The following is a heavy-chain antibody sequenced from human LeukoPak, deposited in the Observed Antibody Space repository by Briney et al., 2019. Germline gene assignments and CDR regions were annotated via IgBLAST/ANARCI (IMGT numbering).Heavy chain of an antibody. Sequence: ASVKVSCKASGGTFSSYAISWVRQAPGQGLEWMGWMNPNSGNTGYAQKFQGRVTITRNTSISTAYMELSSLRSEDTAVYYCARTNYDFWSGYYSDYWGQGTLVTVSS. CDR3: ARTNYDFWSGYYSDY. CDR2: MNPNSGNT. CDR1: GGTFSSYA. D-gene: IGHD3-3*01. V-gene: IGHV1-8*03. J-gene: IGHJ4*02.